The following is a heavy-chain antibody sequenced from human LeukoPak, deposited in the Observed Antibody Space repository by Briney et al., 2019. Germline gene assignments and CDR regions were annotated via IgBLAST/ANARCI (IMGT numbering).Heavy chain of an antibody. CDR1: GFTFNAYA. CDR3: VRDTGSGWDFDY. D-gene: IGHD6-19*01. Sequence: GGSLRLSCAASGFTFNAYAIHWVRQAPGKGLEWVSLVKGDGVTTDYANSVKGRFTVSRDNSKNSLYLQMSNLSTEDTALYYCVRDTGSGWDFDYWGQGTLVTVSS. CDR2: VKGDGVTT. J-gene: IGHJ4*02. V-gene: IGHV3-43*02.